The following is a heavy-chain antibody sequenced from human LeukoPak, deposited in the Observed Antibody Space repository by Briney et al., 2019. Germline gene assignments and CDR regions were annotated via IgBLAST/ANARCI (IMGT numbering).Heavy chain of an antibody. CDR3: ARWLPSGIAAAGAFDI. Sequence: ASVKVSCKASGYTFTNYGISWVLQAPGQGLEWMGWISPYNGNTTYAQKVQGRVTMTTDTSTSTAYMELRSLSSDDTAVYYCARWLPSGIAAAGAFDIWGQGTMVTGSS. J-gene: IGHJ3*02. CDR2: ISPYNGNT. CDR1: GYTFTNYG. D-gene: IGHD6-13*01. V-gene: IGHV1-18*01.